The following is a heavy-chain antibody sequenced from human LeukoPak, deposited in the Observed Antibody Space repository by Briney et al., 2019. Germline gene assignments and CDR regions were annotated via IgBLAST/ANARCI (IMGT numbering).Heavy chain of an antibody. CDR1: GGSISSYY. V-gene: IGHV4-59*12. D-gene: IGHD2-2*01. J-gene: IGHJ1*01. Sequence: PSETLSLTCTVSGGSISSYYWSWIRQPPGKGLEWIGYIYYSGSTNYNPSLKSRVTMSVDTSKNQFSLKLSSVTAADTAVYYCARGVPAAAPEEYFQHWGQGTLVTVSS. CDR3: ARGVPAAAPEEYFQH. CDR2: IYYSGST.